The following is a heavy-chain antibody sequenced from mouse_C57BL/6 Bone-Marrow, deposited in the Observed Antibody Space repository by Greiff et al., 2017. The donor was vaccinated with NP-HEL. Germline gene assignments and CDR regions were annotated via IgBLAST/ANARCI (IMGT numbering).Heavy chain of an antibody. CDR1: GYTFTSYW. Sequence: QVQLQQPGAELVMPGASVKLSCKASGYTFTSYWMHWVKQRPGPGLEWIGEIDPSDSYTNYNQKFKGKSTLTVDKSSSTAYLQLSSLTSEDSAVYYCARGGVYYFDYWGQGTTLTVSS. J-gene: IGHJ2*01. CDR2: IDPSDSYT. V-gene: IGHV1-69*01. CDR3: ARGGVYYFDY.